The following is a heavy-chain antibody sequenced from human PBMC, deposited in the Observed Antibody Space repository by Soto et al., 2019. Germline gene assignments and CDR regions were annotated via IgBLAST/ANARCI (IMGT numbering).Heavy chain of an antibody. CDR3: ARARSRYFDWAFDY. V-gene: IGHV3-53*04. CDR2: IYSGGST. D-gene: IGHD3-9*01. J-gene: IGHJ4*02. CDR1: GFNVSSNY. Sequence: PGGSMRLSCTAAGFNVSSNYMSWVRQAPGKGLEWVSVIYSGGSTYYADSVKGGFTISRHNSKNTLYLQMNSLRAEDTAVYYCARARSRYFDWAFDYWGQGTLVTVS.